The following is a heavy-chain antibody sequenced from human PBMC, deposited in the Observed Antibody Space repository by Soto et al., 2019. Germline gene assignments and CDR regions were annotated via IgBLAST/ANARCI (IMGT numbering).Heavy chain of an antibody. CDR3: AREIRRDYYYYYTLDV. J-gene: IGHJ6*02. V-gene: IGHV3-72*01. Sequence: PVGSLRLSCLASGFTFTDHYMDWFRQAPVTGLEWIALTKNKPNNYTTTYAASVKGRFTISRDDSESSLYLQMNNLKTEDTAVYYCAREIRRDYYYYYTLDVWGQGTTVTVSS. CDR1: GFTFTDHY. CDR2: TKNKPNNYTT.